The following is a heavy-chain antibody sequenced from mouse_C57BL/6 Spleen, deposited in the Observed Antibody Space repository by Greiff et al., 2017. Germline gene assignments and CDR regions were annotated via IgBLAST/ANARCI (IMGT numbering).Heavy chain of an antibody. J-gene: IGHJ2*01. V-gene: IGHV10-1*01. CDR1: GFSFNTYA. D-gene: IGHD1-1*01. CDR2: IRSKSNNYAT. CDR3: VSVGGSSNFDY. Sequence: GGGLVQPKGSLKLSCAVSGFSFNTYAMNWVRQATGKGLEWVARIRSKSNNYATYYADSVKDRFTISRDDSESMLYLKMNNLKTEDTAMYYCVSVGGSSNFDYWGQGTTLTVSS.